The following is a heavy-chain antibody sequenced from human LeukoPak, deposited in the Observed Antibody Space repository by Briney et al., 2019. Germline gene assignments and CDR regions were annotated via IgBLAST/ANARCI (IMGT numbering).Heavy chain of an antibody. CDR3: AKDLGYSSGWYAEYFQH. J-gene: IGHJ1*01. D-gene: IGHD6-19*01. Sequence: GGSLRLSCAASGFTLSSYAMSWVRQAPGKGLEWVSAISGSGGSTYYADSVKGRFTISRDNSKNTLYLQMNSLRAEDTAVYYCAKDLGYSSGWYAEYFQHWGQGTLVTVSS. V-gene: IGHV3-23*01. CDR1: GFTLSSYA. CDR2: ISGSGGST.